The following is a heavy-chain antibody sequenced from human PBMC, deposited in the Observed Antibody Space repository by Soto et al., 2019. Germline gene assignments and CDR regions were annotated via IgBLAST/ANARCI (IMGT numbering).Heavy chain of an antibody. J-gene: IGHJ4*02. CDR3: ARAPPNSAQFGSGSYSDY. CDR2: ISSSGSSI. V-gene: IGHV3-11*01. CDR1: GFTFSDHY. D-gene: IGHD3-10*01. Sequence: QVQLEESGGGLVKPGGSLRLSCAASGFTFSDHYLSWIRLPPGKGLEWVSYISSSGSSIYYAESVKGRFIMSRDNARSSAYLQMNSLRAEDTAIYYCARAPPNSAQFGSGSYSDYWGQGTLVTVSS.